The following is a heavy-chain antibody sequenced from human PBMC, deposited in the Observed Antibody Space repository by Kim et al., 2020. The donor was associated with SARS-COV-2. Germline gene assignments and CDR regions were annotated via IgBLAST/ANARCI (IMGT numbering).Heavy chain of an antibody. CDR3: ARLTYSRSWYTGFDY. D-gene: IGHD6-13*01. Sequence: NPSVKGRVTISVDTSKNQFSLKRSSVTAADTAVYYWARLTYSRSWYTGFDYWGQGTLVTVSS. J-gene: IGHJ4*02. V-gene: IGHV4-39*01.